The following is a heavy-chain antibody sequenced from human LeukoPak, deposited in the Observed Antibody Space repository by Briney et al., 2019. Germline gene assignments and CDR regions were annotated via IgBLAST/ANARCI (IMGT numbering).Heavy chain of an antibody. CDR3: ARGSYTIFGVVSYFDY. V-gene: IGHV1-3*03. D-gene: IGHD3-3*01. J-gene: IGHJ4*02. CDR2: INAGNGNT. CDR1: GYTFTSYA. Sequence: ASVKVSCKASGYTFTSYAMHWVRQAPGQRLEWMGWINAGNGNTKYSQEFQGRVTITRDTSASTAYMELSSLRSEDMAVYYCARGSYTIFGVVSYFDYWGQGTLVTVSS.